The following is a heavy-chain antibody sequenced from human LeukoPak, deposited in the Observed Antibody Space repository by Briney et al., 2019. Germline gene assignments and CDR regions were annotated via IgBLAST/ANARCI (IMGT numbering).Heavy chain of an antibody. CDR1: GFTFSGSA. J-gene: IGHJ4*02. CDR2: ISSDGSTK. Sequence: GGSLRLSCAASGFTFSGSAMHWVRQVPGKGLDWVTLISSDGSTKYYADSVKGRFTISRDNSKSTLYLQMNSLRAEDTAVYYCSRSRPKFKDFDYWGQGTLVTVSS. CDR3: SRSRPKFKDFDY. V-gene: IGHV3-30*04.